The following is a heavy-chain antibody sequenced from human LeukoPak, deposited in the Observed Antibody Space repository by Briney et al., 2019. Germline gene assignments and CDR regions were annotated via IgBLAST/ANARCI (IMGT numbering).Heavy chain of an antibody. J-gene: IGHJ4*02. CDR2: IIPIFGTA. CDR1: GGTFSSYA. Sequence: SVKVSCKASGGTFSSYAISWVRQAPGQGLEWMGRIIPIFGTANYAQKFQGRVTITTDESTGTAYMELSSLRSEDTAVYYCVSDHDYRAFDYWGQGTLVTVSS. V-gene: IGHV1-69*05. CDR3: VSDHDYRAFDY. D-gene: IGHD4-11*01.